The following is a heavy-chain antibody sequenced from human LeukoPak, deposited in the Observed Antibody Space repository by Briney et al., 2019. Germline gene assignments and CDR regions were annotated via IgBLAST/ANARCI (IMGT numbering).Heavy chain of an antibody. CDR1: GFIFSYAW. J-gene: IGHJ1*01. V-gene: IGHV3-66*01. D-gene: IGHD3-22*01. Sequence: GGSLRLSCAASGFIFSYAWMSWVRQAPGKGLEWVSLIYSGGITYYADSVKGRFTISRDTSKNTLFLQMNSLRGEDTAVYYCARLNYYDSSGYQAAEYFQYWGQGTLVTVSS. CDR3: ARLNYYDSSGYQAAEYFQY. CDR2: IYSGGIT.